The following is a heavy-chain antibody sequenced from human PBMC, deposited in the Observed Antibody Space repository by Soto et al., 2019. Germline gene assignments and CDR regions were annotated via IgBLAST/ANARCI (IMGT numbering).Heavy chain of an antibody. CDR1: GGSISSYY. V-gene: IGHV4-59*01. CDR3: ARLGGSYAVPHFDY. J-gene: IGHJ4*02. Sequence: PSETLSLTCTVSGGSISSYYWSWIRQPPGKGLEWIGYIYYSGSTNYNPSLKSRVTIPVDTSKNQFSLKLSSVTAADTAVYYCARLGGSYAVPHFDYWGQGTLVTVSS. D-gene: IGHD1-26*01. CDR2: IYYSGST.